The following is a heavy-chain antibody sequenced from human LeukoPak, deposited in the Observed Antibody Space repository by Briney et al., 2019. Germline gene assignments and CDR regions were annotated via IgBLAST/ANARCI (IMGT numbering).Heavy chain of an antibody. V-gene: IGHV3-9*01. J-gene: IGHJ3*02. CDR2: ISWNSGSI. D-gene: IGHD3-3*01. Sequence: GGSLRLSCAASGFTFDDYATHWVRQAPGKGLEWVSGISWNSGSIGYADSVKGRFTISRDNAKNSLYLQMNSLRAEDTALYYCAKDIGVVTSFDAFDIWGQGTMVTVSS. CDR1: GFTFDDYA. CDR3: AKDIGVVTSFDAFDI.